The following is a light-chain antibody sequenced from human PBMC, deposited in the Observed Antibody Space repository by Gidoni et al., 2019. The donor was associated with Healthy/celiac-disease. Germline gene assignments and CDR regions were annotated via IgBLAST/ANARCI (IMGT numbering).Light chain of an antibody. CDR2: DVS. V-gene: IGLV2-14*01. J-gene: IGLJ2*01. CDR3: SSYTSSSTLV. CDR1: SSDVGGYTS. Sequence: QSALTQPASVSGSPGQSITISCTGTSSDVGGYTSVAWYQQHPGKAPKLMIYDVSNRPSGVSNRFSGSKSGNTAPLTISGLQAEDEADYYCSSYTSSSTLVFGGGTKLTVL.